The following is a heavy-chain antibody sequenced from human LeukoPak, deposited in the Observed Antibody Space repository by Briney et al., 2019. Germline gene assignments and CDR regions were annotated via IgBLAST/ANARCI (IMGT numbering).Heavy chain of an antibody. CDR1: GFTFSIYS. V-gene: IGHV3-48*01. Sequence: GGSLRLSCAASGFTFSIYSMNWVRQAPGKGLEWVSYISSSSSTIYYADSVKGRFTISRDNAKNSLYLQMNSLRAEDTAVYYCARDLGFWEYYDSSGYFDYWGQGTLVTVSS. CDR2: ISSSSSTI. CDR3: ARDLGFWEYYDSSGYFDY. D-gene: IGHD3-22*01. J-gene: IGHJ4*02.